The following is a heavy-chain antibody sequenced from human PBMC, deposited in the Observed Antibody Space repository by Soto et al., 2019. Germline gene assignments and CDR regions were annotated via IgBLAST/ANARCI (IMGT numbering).Heavy chain of an antibody. CDR1: GGSFSGYY. CDR3: ARAAALYSSSSPRYYYGMDV. J-gene: IGHJ6*02. D-gene: IGHD6-6*01. Sequence: QVQLQQWGAGLLKPSETLSLTCAVYGGSFSGYYWSWIRQPPGKGLEWIGEINHSGSTNYNPYLKSRVTISVDTSKNQFSLKLSSVTAAHTAVYYCARAAALYSSSSPRYYYGMDVWGQGTTVTVSS. V-gene: IGHV4-34*01. CDR2: INHSGST.